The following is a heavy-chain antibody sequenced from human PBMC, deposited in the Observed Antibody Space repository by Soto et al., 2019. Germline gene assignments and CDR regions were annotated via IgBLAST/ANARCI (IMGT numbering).Heavy chain of an antibody. CDR1: GYTFTSYA. D-gene: IGHD5-18*01. CDR2: INAGNGNT. CDR3: ARDIRIQLWSTFDY. V-gene: IGHV1-3*01. J-gene: IGHJ4*02. Sequence: ASVMVSCKASGYTFTSYAMHWVRQAPGQRLEWMGWINAGNGNTKYSQKFQGRVSITRDTSASTAYMELSSLRSEDTAVYYCARDIRIQLWSTFDYWGQGTLVTVSS.